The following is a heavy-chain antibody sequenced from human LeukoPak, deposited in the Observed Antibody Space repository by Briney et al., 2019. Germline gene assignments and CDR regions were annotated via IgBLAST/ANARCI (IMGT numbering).Heavy chain of an antibody. CDR3: ARVKVVVTPSPFDY. J-gene: IGHJ4*02. Sequence: ASVKVSCKASGYIFTGYYMHWVRQAPGQGLEWMGWINPNSGGTNYAQKFQGRVTMTRDTSVSTAYMELSRLRSDDTAVYYCARVKVVVTPSPFDYWGQGTLVTVSS. CDR2: INPNSGGT. D-gene: IGHD2-21*02. V-gene: IGHV1-2*02. CDR1: GYIFTGYY.